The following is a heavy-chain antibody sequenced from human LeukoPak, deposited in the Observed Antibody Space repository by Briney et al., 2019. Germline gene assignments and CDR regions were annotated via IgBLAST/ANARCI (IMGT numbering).Heavy chain of an antibody. V-gene: IGHV3-48*03. CDR3: ARTDPYSSGWFPLDY. CDR2: ISSSGSTI. Sequence: PGGSLRLSCAASGFTFSSYEMNWVRQAPGKGLEWVSYISSSGSTIYYADSVKGRFTISRDNAKNSLYLQMNSLRAEDTAVYYCARTDPYSSGWFPLDYWGQGTLVTVSS. D-gene: IGHD6-19*01. CDR1: GFTFSSYE. J-gene: IGHJ4*02.